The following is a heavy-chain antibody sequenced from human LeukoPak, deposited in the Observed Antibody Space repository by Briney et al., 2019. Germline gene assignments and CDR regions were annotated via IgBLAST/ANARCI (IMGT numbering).Heavy chain of an antibody. CDR1: AYSISNAHF. Sequence: SSETLSLTCAVSAYSISNAHFWGWIRQPPGKELEWIESISPSGTTYYNPSLKSRVTISVDSSRRQFSLNLRSVTAADTAIYYCISYIPVEAIGHWGQGTLVTVSS. D-gene: IGHD2-2*01. J-gene: IGHJ5*02. V-gene: IGHV4-38-2*01. CDR3: ISYIPVEAIGH. CDR2: ISPSGTT.